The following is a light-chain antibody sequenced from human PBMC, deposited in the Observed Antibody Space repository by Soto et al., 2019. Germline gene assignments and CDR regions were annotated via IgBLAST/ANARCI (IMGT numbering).Light chain of an antibody. J-gene: IGKJ2*01. CDR2: KAS. Sequence: DIQMTQSPSTLSASVGARVTITCRASQSISSWLAWYQQKPGKAPKLLIYKASSLESGVPSRFSGSGSGTEFTLTISSLQPDDFATYYCQQYNSYSYTFGQGTKLESK. CDR1: QSISSW. CDR3: QQYNSYSYT. V-gene: IGKV1-5*03.